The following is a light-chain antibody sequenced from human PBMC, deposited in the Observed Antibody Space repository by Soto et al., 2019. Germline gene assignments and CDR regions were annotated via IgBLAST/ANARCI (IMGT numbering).Light chain of an antibody. CDR2: AAS. J-gene: IGKJ1*01. CDR3: QQGYIIPRA. CDR1: QSIGSY. Sequence: DIQMTQSPSSLSASVGDRVTITCRASQSIGSYVNWYQQKPGKAPKLLIYAASTLQSGVPSRFTGSGYGTDFTLTISSLHPEDFATYYCQQGYIIPRAFGQGTTVEIK. V-gene: IGKV1-39*01.